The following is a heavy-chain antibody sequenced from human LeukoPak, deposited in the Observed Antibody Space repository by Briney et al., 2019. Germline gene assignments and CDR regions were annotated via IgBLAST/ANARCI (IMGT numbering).Heavy chain of an antibody. Sequence: GSSVKVSFKSSGATFSSYAISWVRQAPGQGLEWVGRITPTLDLAFYAQKFQVRVTLTADRSTSTAYLELTGVRSDDTAVYYCARPGVAARPDEFGYWGQGTLVTVSS. CDR3: ARPGVAARPDEFGY. J-gene: IGHJ4*02. CDR1: GATFSSYA. CDR2: ITPTLDLA. V-gene: IGHV1-69*10. D-gene: IGHD6-6*01.